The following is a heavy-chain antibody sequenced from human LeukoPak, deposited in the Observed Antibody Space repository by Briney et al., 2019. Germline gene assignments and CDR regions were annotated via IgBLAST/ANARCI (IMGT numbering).Heavy chain of an antibody. J-gene: IGHJ4*02. V-gene: IGHV1-69*06. CDR3: AREALGYCSSTSCSNYFDY. D-gene: IGHD2-2*01. Sequence: ASVKVSCKASGGTFSNYAISWVRQAPGQGLEWMGGIIPIVGTVNYAQKFQGRVTITADKSTSTAYMELSSLRSEDTAVYYCAREALGYCSSTSCSNYFDYWGQGTLVTVSS. CDR1: GGTFSNYA. CDR2: IIPIVGTV.